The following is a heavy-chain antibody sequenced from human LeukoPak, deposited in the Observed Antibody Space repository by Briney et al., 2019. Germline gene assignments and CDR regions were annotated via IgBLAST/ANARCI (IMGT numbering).Heavy chain of an antibody. CDR3: ARVTASYGYGYWYFDL. V-gene: IGHV4-34*01. CDR1: GGSFSGYY. D-gene: IGHD5-18*01. J-gene: IGHJ2*01. Sequence: SETLSLTCAVYGGSFSGYYWSWIRQPPGKGLEWIGEINHSGSTNYNPSLKSRVTISVDTSENQFSLKLSSVTAADTAVYYCARVTASYGYGYWYFDLWGRGTLVTVSS. CDR2: INHSGST.